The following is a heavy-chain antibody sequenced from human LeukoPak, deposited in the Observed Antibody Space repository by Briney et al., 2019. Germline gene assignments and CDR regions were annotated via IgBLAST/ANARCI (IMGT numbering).Heavy chain of an antibody. D-gene: IGHD1-1*01. CDR1: GFTVSDNY. V-gene: IGHV3-7*04. CDR2: IKEDGSQK. CDR3: ARDYNYRFDY. Sequence: GGSLRLSCAVSGFTVSDNYMSWVRQAPGTGLEWVANIKEDGSQKYYVDSVKGRFTISRDNAKNSLYLQLNSLRAEDTAVYFCARDYNYRFDYWGQGTLVTVSS. J-gene: IGHJ4*02.